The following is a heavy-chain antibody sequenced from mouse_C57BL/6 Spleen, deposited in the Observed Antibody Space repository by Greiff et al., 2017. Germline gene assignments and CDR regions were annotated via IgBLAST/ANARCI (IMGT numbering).Heavy chain of an antibody. CDR1: GYTFTDYY. CDR2: INPNNGGT. Sequence: EVQLQQSGPELVKPGASVKISCKASGYTFTDYYMNWVKQSHGKSLEWIGDINPNNGGTRYNQKFKGKATLTVDKSSSTAYLELRSLTSEYSAVYYCARSLASTVVYFDYWGQGTTLTVSS. CDR3: ARSLASTVVYFDY. V-gene: IGHV1-26*01. D-gene: IGHD1-1*01. J-gene: IGHJ2*01.